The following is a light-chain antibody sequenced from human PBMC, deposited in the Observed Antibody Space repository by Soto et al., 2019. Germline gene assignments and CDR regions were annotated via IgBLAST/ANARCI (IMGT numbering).Light chain of an antibody. Sequence: EIVITQSPATLSVSRGEGATLSCRASQSVSIKLAWYQQKPGQGPRLLIYGASSRATGIPDRFSGSGSGTDFTLTISSLEPEDFAVYYCQQRHNWRDNFGQGTRLEIK. CDR1: QSVSIK. CDR2: GAS. CDR3: QQRHNWRDN. V-gene: IGKV3D-15*01. J-gene: IGKJ5*01.